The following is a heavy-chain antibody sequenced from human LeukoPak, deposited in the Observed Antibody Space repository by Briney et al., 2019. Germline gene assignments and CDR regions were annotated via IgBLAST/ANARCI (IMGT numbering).Heavy chain of an antibody. CDR3: AREGSTSTTNCCEL. CDR1: DYPITSDFY. J-gene: IGHJ4*02. CDR2: IYHSGST. D-gene: IGHD7-27*01. Sequence: PSETLSHTCAVSDYPITSDFYWGWIRPPPGKGLEWIGSIYHSGSTYYNPSLKSRVTISVDTSKNQFSLKLTSVTAADTAVYYCAREGSTSTTNCCELGGEGTRVTVSS. V-gene: IGHV4-38-2*02.